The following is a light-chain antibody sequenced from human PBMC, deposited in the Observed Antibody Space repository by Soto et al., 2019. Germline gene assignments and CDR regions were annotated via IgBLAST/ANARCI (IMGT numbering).Light chain of an antibody. Sequence: EIVMTQSPATLSLSPGEIATLSCSAIQSVSSNLAWYQQKPGQAPRLLIYGASTRATGIPARFSGSGSGTEFTLTISSLQSEDFAVYYCQQYNNWPPWKFGQGTKVDIK. J-gene: IGKJ1*01. CDR2: GAS. V-gene: IGKV3-15*01. CDR3: QQYNNWPPWK. CDR1: QSVSSN.